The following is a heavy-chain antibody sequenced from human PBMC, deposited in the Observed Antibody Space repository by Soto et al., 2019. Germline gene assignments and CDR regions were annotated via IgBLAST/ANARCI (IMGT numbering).Heavy chain of an antibody. J-gene: IGHJ4*02. CDR2: MSGTSGTT. V-gene: IGHV3-23*01. D-gene: IGHD1-20*01. CDR3: AKEYNWNDYFDF. CDR1: GFSFSSYA. Sequence: GGSLRLSCAASGFSFSSYAMSWVRQAPGKGLEWVSTMSGTSGTTYYADSVKGRFTISRDNSENTLFLQMNSLRAEDTAIYYCAKEYNWNDYFDFWGQGTPVTVSS.